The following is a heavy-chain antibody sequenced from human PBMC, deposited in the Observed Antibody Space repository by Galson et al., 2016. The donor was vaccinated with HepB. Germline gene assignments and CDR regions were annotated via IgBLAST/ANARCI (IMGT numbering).Heavy chain of an antibody. V-gene: IGHV1-18*01. CDR2: ISAYNGNT. J-gene: IGHJ6*02. CDR1: GYSFAAYG. D-gene: IGHD3-22*01. Sequence: SVKVSCKASGYSFAAYGISWVRQSPGQGLEWMGWISAYNGNTNYGQKFQDRVTMTIETSMSTAYMEMRSLRAEDTALYYCARVAYEDEGMDVWGLGTMVTVSS. CDR3: ARVAYEDEGMDV.